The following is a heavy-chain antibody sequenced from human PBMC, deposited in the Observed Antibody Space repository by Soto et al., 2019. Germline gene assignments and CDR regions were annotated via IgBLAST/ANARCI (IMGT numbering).Heavy chain of an antibody. CDR1: GYTFTSYG. D-gene: IGHD3-16*01. CDR2: ISAYNGNT. Sequence: VASVKVSCKASGYTFTSYGISWVRQAPGQGLEWMGWISAYNGNTNYAQKLQGRVTMTTDTSTSTAYMELRSLRSDDTAVYYCARLDFWEEPYYYYGMDVWGQGTTVTVSS. J-gene: IGHJ6*02. V-gene: IGHV1-18*04. CDR3: ARLDFWEEPYYYYGMDV.